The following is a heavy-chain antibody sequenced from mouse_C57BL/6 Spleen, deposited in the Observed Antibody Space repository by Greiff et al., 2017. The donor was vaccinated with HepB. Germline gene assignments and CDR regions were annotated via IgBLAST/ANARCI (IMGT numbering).Heavy chain of an antibody. D-gene: IGHD2-1*01. V-gene: IGHV1-80*01. CDR2: IYPGDGDT. CDR3: ARRDYYGNSVGAMDY. CDR1: GYAFSSYW. J-gene: IGHJ4*01. Sequence: QVQLQQSGAELVKPGASVKISCKASGYAFSSYWMNWVKQRPGKGLEWIGQIYPGDGDTNYNGKFKGKATLTADKSSSTAYMQHSSLTSEDSAVYFCARRDYYGNSVGAMDYWGQGTSVTVSS.